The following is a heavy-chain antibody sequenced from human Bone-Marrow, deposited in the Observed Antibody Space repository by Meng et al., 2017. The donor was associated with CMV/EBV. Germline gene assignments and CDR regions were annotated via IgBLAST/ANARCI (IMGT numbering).Heavy chain of an antibody. CDR2: IRYDGSNK. CDR1: GFTFSSYG. D-gene: IGHD6-6*01. Sequence: GESLKISCAASGFTFSSYGMHWVRQAPGKGLEWVAFIRYDGSNKYYADSVKGRFTISRDNSKNTLYLQMNSLRAEDTAVYYCAKDRRGQQLVRNPFDYWGQGTRVTGSS. CDR3: AKDRRGQQLVRNPFDY. J-gene: IGHJ4*02. V-gene: IGHV3-30*02.